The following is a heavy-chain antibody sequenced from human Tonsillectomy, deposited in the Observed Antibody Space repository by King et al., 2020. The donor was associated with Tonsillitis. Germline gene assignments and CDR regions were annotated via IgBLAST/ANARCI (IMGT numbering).Heavy chain of an antibody. CDR3: ARSVSGSFDY. CDR1: GGSISSSDHY. CDR2: MYYSGTI. V-gene: IGHV4-39*01. J-gene: IGHJ4*02. Sequence: QLQESGPGVVKPSETLSLTCTVSGGSISSSDHYCAWIRQPPGKGLEWIGYMYYSGTIFYNPSLKSRITISGGTSGNRFSLKLSSVTAADAAVYFCARSVSGSFDYWGQGALVTVSS. D-gene: IGHD2-15*01.